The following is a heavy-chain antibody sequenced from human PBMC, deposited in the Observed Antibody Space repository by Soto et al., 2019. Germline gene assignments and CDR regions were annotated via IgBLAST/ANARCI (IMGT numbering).Heavy chain of an antibody. CDR1: GFTFSSYA. Sequence: PGGSLRLSCAASGFTFSSYAMHWVRQAPGKGLEWVAVISYDGSNKYYADSVKGRFTISRDNSKNTLYLQMNSLRAEDTAVYYCARERRTGRSTDDYYYYGMDVWGQGTTVTVSS. D-gene: IGHD7-27*01. V-gene: IGHV3-30-3*01. J-gene: IGHJ6*02. CDR3: ARERRTGRSTDDYYYYGMDV. CDR2: ISYDGSNK.